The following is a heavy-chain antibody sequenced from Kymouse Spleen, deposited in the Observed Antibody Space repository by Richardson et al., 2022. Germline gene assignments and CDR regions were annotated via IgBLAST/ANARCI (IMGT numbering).Heavy chain of an antibody. D-gene: IGHD3-10*01. CDR1: GGSFSGYY. Sequence: QVQLQQWGAGLLKPSETLSLTCAVYGGSFSGYYWSWIRQPPGKGLEWIGEINHSGSTNYNPSLKSRVTISVDTSKNQFSLKLSSVTAADTAVYYCARGGYGSGSSYGMDVWGQGTTVTVSS. J-gene: IGHJ6*02. CDR2: INHSGST. CDR3: ARGGYGSGSSYGMDV. V-gene: IGHV4-34*01.